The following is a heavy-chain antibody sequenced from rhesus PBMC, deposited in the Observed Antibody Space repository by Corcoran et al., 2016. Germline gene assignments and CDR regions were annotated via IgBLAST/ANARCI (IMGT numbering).Heavy chain of an antibody. J-gene: IGHJ6*01. CDR2: ISGSSGST. D-gene: IGHD5-42*01. Sequence: QVQLQESGPGLVKPSETLSLTCAVSGGSFSGYYWGWIRQPPGKGLEGIGYISGSSGSTDYNPSLKSRVTISTDTSKNQFSLKLSSVTAADTAVYYCARVGIDYGLDSWGQGVVVTVSS. CDR3: ARVGIDYGLDS. V-gene: IGHV4-165*01. CDR1: GGSFSGYY.